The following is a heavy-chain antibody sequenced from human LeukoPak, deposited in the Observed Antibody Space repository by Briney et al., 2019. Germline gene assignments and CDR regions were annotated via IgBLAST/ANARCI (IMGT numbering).Heavy chain of an antibody. Sequence: GGSLRLSCAASGFTFSTYWMNWVRQAPGKGLEWVANIKYDGSEKFYVDSVKGRFTISRDNAKNSLYLQMNSLRAEDTAVYYCARGRYCSGGSCYSAEYFQYWGQGTLVTVSS. CDR1: GFTFSTYW. CDR3: ARGRYCSGGSCYSAEYFQY. D-gene: IGHD2-15*01. CDR2: IKYDGSEK. V-gene: IGHV3-7*04. J-gene: IGHJ1*01.